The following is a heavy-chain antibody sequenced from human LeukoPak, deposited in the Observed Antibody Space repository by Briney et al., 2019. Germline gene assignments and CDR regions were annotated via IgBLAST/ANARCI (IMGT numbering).Heavy chain of an antibody. CDR2: INQSGSS. J-gene: IGHJ3*02. V-gene: IGHV4-34*01. CDR1: GGSLSDYF. Sequence: SETLSLTCAVYGGSLSDYFWSWVRQPPGRGLEWIGEINQSGSSTYNPSLKSRVTMSVDTSKNQLSLKMTSVTAADTAVYYCASIHQVRGSHTFDIWGQGTMVTVSS. D-gene: IGHD3-10*01. CDR3: ASIHQVRGSHTFDI.